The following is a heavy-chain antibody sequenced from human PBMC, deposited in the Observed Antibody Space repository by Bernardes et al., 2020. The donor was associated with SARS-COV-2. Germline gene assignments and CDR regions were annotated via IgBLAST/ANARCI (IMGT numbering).Heavy chain of an antibody. V-gene: IGHV3-9*01. Sequence: GGSLRLSCAASGFTFDDYAMHWVRQAPGKGLEWVSGISWNSGSIGYADSVKGRFTISRDNAKNSLYLQMNSLRAEDTALYYCMSGYDYGTWYFDLWGRGTLVTVSS. CDR2: ISWNSGSI. J-gene: IGHJ2*01. D-gene: IGHD5-12*01. CDR3: MSGYDYGTWYFDL. CDR1: GFTFDDYA.